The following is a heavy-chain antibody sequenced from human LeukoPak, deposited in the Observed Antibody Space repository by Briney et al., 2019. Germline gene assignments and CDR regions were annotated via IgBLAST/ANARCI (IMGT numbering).Heavy chain of an antibody. CDR2: IGTAGDT. CDR3: ARAIVGATLDY. Sequence: GGSLRLSCAASGFTFSSYDIHWVRQATGKGLEWVSAIGTAGDTYYPGSVKGRFTISRENAKNSLYLQMNSLRAGDTAVYYCARAIVGATLDYWGQGTLVTVSS. D-gene: IGHD1-26*01. J-gene: IGHJ4*02. V-gene: IGHV3-13*01. CDR1: GFTFSSYD.